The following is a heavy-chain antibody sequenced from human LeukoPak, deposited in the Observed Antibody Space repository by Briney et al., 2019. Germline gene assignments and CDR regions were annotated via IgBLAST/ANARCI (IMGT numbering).Heavy chain of an antibody. CDR2: INHSGST. V-gene: IGHV4-4*02. Sequence: SQTLSLTCVVSGGSISSSHWWTWVRQPPGKGREGNAEINHSGSTNYNRSLKRRVTISVDRSKNQFSLKLSSVTAADTAVYYCARSIGVPERTDYWGQGTLVTVSS. CDR1: GGSISSSHW. CDR3: ARSIGVPERTDY. D-gene: IGHD2-2*01. J-gene: IGHJ4*02.